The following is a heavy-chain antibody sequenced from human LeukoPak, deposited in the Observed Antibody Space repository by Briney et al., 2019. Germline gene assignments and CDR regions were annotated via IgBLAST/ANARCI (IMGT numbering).Heavy chain of an antibody. Sequence: GGSLRLSCAASGFTFNSYAMTWVRQAPGKGLEWVSGISGSGGSTYYADSVKGRFTISRDNSKNTLYLQMNSLRAEDTAVYYCAKAKAAYDILTGYYMGSPDYWGQGTLVTVSS. CDR3: AKAKAAYDILTGYYMGSPDY. CDR2: ISGSGGST. V-gene: IGHV3-23*01. J-gene: IGHJ4*02. CDR1: GFTFNSYA. D-gene: IGHD3-9*01.